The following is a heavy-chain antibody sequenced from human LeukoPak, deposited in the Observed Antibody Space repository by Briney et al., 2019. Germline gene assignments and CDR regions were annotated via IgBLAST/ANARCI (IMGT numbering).Heavy chain of an antibody. CDR2: IKQDGSEK. J-gene: IGHJ6*03. CDR1: GFTFSSYG. CDR3: ARDVTVTTNYYYYMDV. V-gene: IGHV3-7*01. Sequence: GGSLRLSCAASGFTFSSYGVSWVRQAPGKGLEWVANIKQDGSEKYYVDSVKGRFTISRDNAKNSLYLQMNSLRAEDTAVYYCARDVTVTTNYYYYMDVWGKGTTVTVSS. D-gene: IGHD4-17*01.